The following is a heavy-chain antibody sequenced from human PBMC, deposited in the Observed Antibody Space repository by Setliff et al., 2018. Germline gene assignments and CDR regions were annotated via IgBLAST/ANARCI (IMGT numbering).Heavy chain of an antibody. CDR3: AKGLVSAGVDY. CDR1: GFTFSSYW. Sequence: GGSLRLSCAASGFTFSSYWMHWVRQAPGKGLVWVSRINSDGSSTSYADSVKGRFTISRDNAKNTLYLQMNSLRAEDTAVYYCAKGLVSAGVDYWGQGTLVTVSS. CDR2: INSDGSST. J-gene: IGHJ4*02. V-gene: IGHV3-74*01. D-gene: IGHD6-25*01.